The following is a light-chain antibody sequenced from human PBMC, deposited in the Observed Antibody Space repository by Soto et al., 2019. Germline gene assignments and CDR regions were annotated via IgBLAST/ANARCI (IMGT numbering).Light chain of an antibody. V-gene: IGKV1-17*01. CDR1: QGIGTN. CDR3: LQHNTYPFA. Sequence: DIQMTQSPSSLSASVGDRVTITCRASQGIGTNLGWYQQKPGKAPQRLISATSRLESGVPSTFSGSGSGTEFSLTISSLQCEDFATDYCLQHNTYPFAFGPGTKVDIQ. J-gene: IGKJ3*01. CDR2: ATS.